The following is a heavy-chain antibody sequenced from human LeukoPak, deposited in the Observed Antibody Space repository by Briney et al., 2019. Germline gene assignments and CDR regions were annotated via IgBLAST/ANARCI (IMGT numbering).Heavy chain of an antibody. J-gene: IGHJ5*02. CDR2: INPRGGST. Sequence: ASVKVSCKASGYTFTSYYMHWVRQAPGQGLEWMGIINPRGGSTSYAQKFQGRVTMTRDTSTSTVYMELSSLRSEDTAVYYCARDFDPGSGSYYNKNWFDPWGQGTLVTVSS. CDR3: ARDFDPGSGSYYNKNWFDP. V-gene: IGHV1-46*01. D-gene: IGHD3-10*01. CDR1: GYTFTSYY.